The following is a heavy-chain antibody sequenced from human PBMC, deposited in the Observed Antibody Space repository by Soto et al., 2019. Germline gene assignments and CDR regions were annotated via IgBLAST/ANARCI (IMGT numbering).Heavy chain of an antibody. CDR2: ISPIFGTP. CDR3: ARVVVGSRLSLDY. CDR1: GGTFSSYT. D-gene: IGHD1-26*01. V-gene: IGHV1-69*01. Sequence: QVQLVQSGAEVKKPGSSVTVSCKASGGTFSSYTISWVRQAPGQGLEWMAGISPIFGTPIYAQKFQDRVTMTADASTMTAYMEMNRLTSEDTAVYYCARVVVGSRLSLDYWGQGTLVTISS. J-gene: IGHJ4*02.